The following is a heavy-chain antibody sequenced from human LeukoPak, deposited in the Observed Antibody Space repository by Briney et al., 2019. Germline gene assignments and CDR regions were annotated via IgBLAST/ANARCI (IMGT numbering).Heavy chain of an antibody. CDR1: KDTFDNYW. CDR2: IYPGDSDT. J-gene: IGHJ4*02. CDR3: ARTAVTSLPPDY. Sequence: GESLKISCNGSKDTFDNYWIGWVRQMPGKGLEWMGIIYPGDSDTRYSPSFQGQVTISADKSISTAYLQWSSLKASDTAMYYCARTAVTSLPPDYWGQGTLVTVSS. V-gene: IGHV5-51*01.